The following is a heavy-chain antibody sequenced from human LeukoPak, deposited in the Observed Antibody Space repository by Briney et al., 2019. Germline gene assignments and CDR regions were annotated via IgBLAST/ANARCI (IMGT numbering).Heavy chain of an antibody. CDR3: ARDRTGYADSFDM. V-gene: IGHV4-59*01. J-gene: IGHJ3*02. D-gene: IGHD3-9*01. CDR2: IYYSGIT. Sequence: PSETLSLTCTVSGGSISGYYWSWIRQPPGKGLEWIAYIYYSGITDYNPSLQSRVIISVDTSKNQFSLKLSSVTAADTAVYYCARDRTGYADSFDMWGQGTEVTVS. CDR1: GGSISGYY.